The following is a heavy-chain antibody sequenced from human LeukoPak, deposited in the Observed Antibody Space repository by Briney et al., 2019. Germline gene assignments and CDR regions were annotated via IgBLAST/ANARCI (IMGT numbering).Heavy chain of an antibody. D-gene: IGHD2-2*01. Sequence: SVKVSCKASGGTFSSYAISWVRQAPGQGLEWMGGIIPIFGTANYAQKFQGRVTITADESTSTAYMELSSLRSEDTAVYYCARKVRDVVVPAANVGFDPWGQGTLVTVSS. CDR3: ARKVRDVVVPAANVGFDP. V-gene: IGHV1-69*13. CDR2: IIPIFGTA. CDR1: GGTFSSYA. J-gene: IGHJ5*02.